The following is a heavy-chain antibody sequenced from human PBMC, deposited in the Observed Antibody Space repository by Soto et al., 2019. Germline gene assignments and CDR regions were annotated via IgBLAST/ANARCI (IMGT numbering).Heavy chain of an antibody. Sequence: GGSLRLSCAASGFIFRDYGMHWVRQAPGKGLEWVAVIWYDGSNKYYAESVKGRFTISRDNSKNTLYLQMNSLRAEDTAVYYCARGIDYGDYAIDYWGQGTLVTVSS. V-gene: IGHV3-33*01. J-gene: IGHJ4*02. CDR3: ARGIDYGDYAIDY. CDR1: GFIFRDYG. CDR2: IWYDGSNK. D-gene: IGHD4-17*01.